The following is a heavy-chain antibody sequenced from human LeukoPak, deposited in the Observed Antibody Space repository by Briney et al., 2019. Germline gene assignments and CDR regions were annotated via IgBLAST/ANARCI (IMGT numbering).Heavy chain of an antibody. CDR3: ASGYFGDAFDV. CDR2: IYYTGTT. J-gene: IGHJ3*01. V-gene: IGHV4-59*08. Sequence: SETLSLTCSVSGGSMNSYYWSWIRQPPGKGLEWIGYIYYTGTTNYNPSLKSRVTISVDISKNHFSLKLSSVTAADTAVYYCASGYFGDAFDVWGQGTMVTVSS. CDR1: GGSMNSYY. D-gene: IGHD3-9*01.